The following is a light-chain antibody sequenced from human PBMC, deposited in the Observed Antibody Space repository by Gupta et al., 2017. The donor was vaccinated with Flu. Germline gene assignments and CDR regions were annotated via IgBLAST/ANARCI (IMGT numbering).Light chain of an antibody. CDR1: SSDVGGFNY. Sequence: QSALTQPASVSGSPGQSITLSCTGTSSDVGGFNYVSWYQQHPGKAPKLMIYDVSNRPSGVSNRFSGSKSGITASLTISGLQAEDEAAYYCSSYRSSSAIALAFGGGTKLTVL. J-gene: IGLJ2*01. CDR2: DVS. CDR3: SSYRSSSAIALA. V-gene: IGLV2-14*03.